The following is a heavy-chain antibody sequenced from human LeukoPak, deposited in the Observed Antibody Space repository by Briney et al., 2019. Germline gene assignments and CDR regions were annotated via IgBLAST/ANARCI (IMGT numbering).Heavy chain of an antibody. D-gene: IGHD1-26*01. CDR1: GGSISSYY. Sequence: PSETLSLTCTVSGGSISSYYWSWIRQPPGKGLEWIGYIYYSGSTNYNPSLKSRVTISVDTSKNQFSLKLSSVTAADTAVYYCAREGGTMSLYGVDVWGQGTTVTVSS. CDR3: AREGGTMSLYGVDV. CDR2: IYYSGST. J-gene: IGHJ6*02. V-gene: IGHV4-59*12.